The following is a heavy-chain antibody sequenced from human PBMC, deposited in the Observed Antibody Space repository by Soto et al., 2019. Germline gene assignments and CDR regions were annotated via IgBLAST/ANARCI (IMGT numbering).Heavy chain of an antibody. V-gene: IGHV4-59*08. Sequence: PSETLSLTCTVSGGSISGDYWSWIRQPPGKGLEWIGYIFHSGTTNYHPSLRSRVTISVDMSKNQFSLKMSSVTAADTAVYYCVRQADYYYMDVWGKGTTVTVSS. CDR1: GGSISGDY. CDR2: IFHSGTT. D-gene: IGHD6-13*01. J-gene: IGHJ6*03. CDR3: VRQADYYYMDV.